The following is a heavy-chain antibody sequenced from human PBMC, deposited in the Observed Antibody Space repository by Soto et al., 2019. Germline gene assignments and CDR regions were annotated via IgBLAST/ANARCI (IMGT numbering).Heavy chain of an antibody. J-gene: IGHJ3*02. CDR3: ARDSGTSGWNDAFDI. CDR2: IRYDGSNK. CDR1: RFTFSTYG. D-gene: IGHD6-19*01. V-gene: IGHV3-33*01. Sequence: QVQLVESGGGVVQPGRSLRLSCAASRFTFSTYGMHWVRQAPGKGLEWVAVIRYDGSNKYYADSVKGRFSISRDNSKNTLYLQMNRLRAEDTALYYCARDSGTSGWNDAFDIWGQGTMVTVSS.